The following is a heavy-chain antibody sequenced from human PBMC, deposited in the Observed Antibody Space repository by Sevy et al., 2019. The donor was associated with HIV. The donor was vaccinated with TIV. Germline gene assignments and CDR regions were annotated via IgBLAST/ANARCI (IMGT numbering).Heavy chain of an antibody. D-gene: IGHD3-22*01. CDR2: ISWNSGSI. Sequence: GGSLRLSCAASGFTFDDYAMHWVRQAPGKGLEWVSGISWNSGSIGYAASVKGRFTISRDNAKNSLYLQVNSLRAEVTALYYCAKDSWYCYDGSGYVYYYYGMDVWGQGTTVTVSS. CDR3: AKDSWYCYDGSGYVYYYYGMDV. CDR1: GFTFDDYA. J-gene: IGHJ6*02. V-gene: IGHV3-9*01.